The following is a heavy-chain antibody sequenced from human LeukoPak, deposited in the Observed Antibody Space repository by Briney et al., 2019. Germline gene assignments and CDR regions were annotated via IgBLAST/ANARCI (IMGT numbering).Heavy chain of an antibody. Sequence: SETLSLTCAVNGGSFSGYYWSWIRQPPGKGLEWIGEINHGGSTNYNPSLKSRVTISVDTSKNQFSLNLSSVTAADTTVYYCARGASGQDFDYWGQGTLVTVSS. CDR2: INHGGST. CDR1: GGSFSGYY. CDR3: ARGASGQDFDY. D-gene: IGHD2-15*01. V-gene: IGHV4-34*01. J-gene: IGHJ4*02.